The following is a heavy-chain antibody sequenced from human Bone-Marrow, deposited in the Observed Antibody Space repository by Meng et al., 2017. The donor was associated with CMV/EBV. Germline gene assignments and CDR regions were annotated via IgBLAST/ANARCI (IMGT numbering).Heavy chain of an antibody. V-gene: IGHV3-48*03. Sequence: GESLKISCAASGFTFSSYEMHWVRQAPGKGLEWLSHIDSSGSVIYYTDSVKGRFAISRDNAKNSLYLQMNSLRAEDTAVYYCASRGYDSPLDYWGQGTLVTFSS. CDR1: GFTFSSYE. CDR2: IDSSGSVI. J-gene: IGHJ4*02. D-gene: IGHD5-12*01. CDR3: ASRGYDSPLDY.